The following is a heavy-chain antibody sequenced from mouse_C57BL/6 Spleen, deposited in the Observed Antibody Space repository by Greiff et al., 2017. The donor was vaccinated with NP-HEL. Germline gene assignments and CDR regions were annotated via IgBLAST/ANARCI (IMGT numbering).Heavy chain of an antibody. CDR1: GYTFTDYY. D-gene: IGHD2-4*01. J-gene: IGHJ3*01. V-gene: IGHV1-26*01. CDR2: INPNNGGT. CDR3: ARNLYDYLFAY. Sequence: VQLQQSGPELVKPGASVKISCKASGYTFTDYYMNWVKQSHGKSLEWIGDINPNNGGTSYNQKFKGKATLTVDKSSSTAYMELRSLTSEDSAVYYCARNLYDYLFAYWGQGTLVTVSA.